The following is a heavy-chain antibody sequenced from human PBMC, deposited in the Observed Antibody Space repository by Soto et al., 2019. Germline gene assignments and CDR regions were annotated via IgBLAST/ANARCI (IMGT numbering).Heavy chain of an antibody. CDR2: ISAYNGNT. Sequence: ASVKVACKASGYTFTSYGSSWVRQAPGQGLEWMGWISAYNGNTNYAQKLQGRVTMTTDTSTSTAYMELRSLRSDDTAVYYCARDEAARKLYYYGMDVWGQGTTGTVSS. D-gene: IGHD6-6*01. V-gene: IGHV1-18*04. J-gene: IGHJ6*02. CDR3: ARDEAARKLYYYGMDV. CDR1: GYTFTSYG.